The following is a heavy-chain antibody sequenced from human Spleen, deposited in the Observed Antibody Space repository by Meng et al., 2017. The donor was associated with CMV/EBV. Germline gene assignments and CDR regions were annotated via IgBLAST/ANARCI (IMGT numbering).Heavy chain of an antibody. V-gene: IGHV3-72*01. J-gene: IGHJ4*02. D-gene: IGHD1-26*01. CDR3: AKLTLQGGYSIDY. CDR1: GLTLSDHY. CDR2: TRNKANSYTT. Sequence: GESLKISCGASGLTLSDHYMDWVRQAPGKGLEWVGRTRNKANSYTTEYAGSVKGRFTISRDDSKNSLYLQMNSLKAEDTAVYYCAKLTLQGGYSIDYWGQGTLVTVSS.